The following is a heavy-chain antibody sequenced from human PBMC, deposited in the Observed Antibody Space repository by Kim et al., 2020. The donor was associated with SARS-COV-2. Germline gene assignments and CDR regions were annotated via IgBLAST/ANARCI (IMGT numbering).Heavy chain of an antibody. CDR3: ARVSWSILWFGELDY. J-gene: IGHJ4*02. D-gene: IGHD3-10*01. V-gene: IGHV3-72*01. CDR1: GFTFSDHY. Sequence: GGSLRLSCAASGFTFSDHYMDWVRQAPGKGLEWVGRTRNKANSYTTEYAASVKGRFTISRDDSKNSLYLQMNSLKTEDTAVYYCARVSWSILWFGELDYWGQGTLVTVSS. CDR2: TRNKANSYTT.